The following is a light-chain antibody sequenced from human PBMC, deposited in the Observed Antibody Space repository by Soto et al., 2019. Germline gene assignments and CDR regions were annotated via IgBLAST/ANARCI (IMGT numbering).Light chain of an antibody. J-gene: IGLJ1*01. Sequence: QSALTQPASVSGSPGQSITVSRTGTSSDVGGYNYVSWYQQHPGKAPKLMIYEVSNRPSGVSNRFSGSKSGNTASLTISGLQAEDEADYYCSSYTSSSGLYVFXTGTKVTVL. V-gene: IGLV2-14*01. CDR1: SSDVGGYNY. CDR3: SSYTSSSGLYV. CDR2: EVS.